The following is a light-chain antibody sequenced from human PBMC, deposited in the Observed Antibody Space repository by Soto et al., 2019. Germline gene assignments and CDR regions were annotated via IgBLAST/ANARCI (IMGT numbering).Light chain of an antibody. CDR3: QQYYSTVYT. CDR1: QGVLARSNNKNY. Sequence: DIVMTQSPDSLAVSLGGRATINCRSSQGVLARSNNKNYLAWYQQKPGQPPKLLIYWASTRQSGVPDRFSGSGSGTDFTLTISSLQDEDVAVYYCQQYYSTVYTFGQGTKLEIK. V-gene: IGKV4-1*01. CDR2: WAS. J-gene: IGKJ2*01.